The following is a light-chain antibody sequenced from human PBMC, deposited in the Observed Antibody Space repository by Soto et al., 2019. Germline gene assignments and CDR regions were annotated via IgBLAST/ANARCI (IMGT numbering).Light chain of an antibody. CDR2: AAS. CDR1: HIISSY. J-gene: IGKJ1*01. CDR3: QKYASPPNT. Sequence: IQVTQSPSSLSASVGDRVTITCRPSHIISSYLNCYQQSPGEAPKVLIYAASSLQSGIPSRFGGSGSGTDFTLTISILHQEDVATYYCQKYASPPNTFGQGTKVDIK. V-gene: IGKV1-39*01.